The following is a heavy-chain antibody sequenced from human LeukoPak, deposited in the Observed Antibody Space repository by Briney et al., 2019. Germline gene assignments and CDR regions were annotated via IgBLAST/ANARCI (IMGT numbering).Heavy chain of an antibody. CDR1: GYTFTSYG. V-gene: IGHV1-18*01. Sequence: ASVKVPCKASGYTFTSYGISWVRQAPGQGLEWMGWISAYNGNTNYAQKLQGRVTMTTDTSTSTAYMELRSLRSDDTAVYYCARDLGYCSGGSCFGGDAFDIWGQGTMVTVSS. D-gene: IGHD2-15*01. CDR2: ISAYNGNT. J-gene: IGHJ3*02. CDR3: ARDLGYCSGGSCFGGDAFDI.